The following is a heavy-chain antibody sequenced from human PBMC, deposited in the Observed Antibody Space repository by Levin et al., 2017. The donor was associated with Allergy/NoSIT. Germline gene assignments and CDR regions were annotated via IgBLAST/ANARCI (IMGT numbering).Heavy chain of an antibody. CDR2: IKEVGNGK. Sequence: QPGGSLRLSCAASGFTFNNYWMTWVRQAPGKGLEWVANIKEVGNGKYYVDSVKGRFTISRDNAKNSLFLQMNSLRADDTAVYYCAREDRPDRHSYHNSGSPYYYYAMDVWGQGTTVTVSS. CDR3: AREDRPDRHSYHNSGSPYYYYAMDV. D-gene: IGHD3-22*01. V-gene: IGHV3-7*01. J-gene: IGHJ6*02. CDR1: GFTFNNYW.